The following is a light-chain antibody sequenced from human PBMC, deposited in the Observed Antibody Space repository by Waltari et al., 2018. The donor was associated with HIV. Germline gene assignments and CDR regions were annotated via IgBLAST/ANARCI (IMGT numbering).Light chain of an antibody. J-gene: IGLJ2*01. Sequence: SSELTQDPAVSVALGQTVRITCQGDSLRRYYASWYQQKPGQAPVLVIYGKNNRPSGIPDRFSGSSSGNTASLTITGAQAEDEADYYCKSRDSSGNHLEFGGGTKLTVL. V-gene: IGLV3-19*01. CDR1: SLRRYY. CDR2: GKN. CDR3: KSRDSSGNHLE.